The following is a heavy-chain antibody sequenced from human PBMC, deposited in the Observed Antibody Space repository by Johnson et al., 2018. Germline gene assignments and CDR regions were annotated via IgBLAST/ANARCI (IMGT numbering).Heavy chain of an antibody. D-gene: IGHD3-10*01. J-gene: IGHJ3*02. CDR3: ARGERPFYDGSGGAYDAFDI. CDR2: ISSTSAYI. CDR1: GFTFSSYS. V-gene: IGHV3-21*03. Sequence: EVQLVETGGGLVKPGGSLRLSCAASGFTFSSYSMNWVRQAPGKGLEWVSSISSTSAYIYSADSVKGRFAISRDNAESSLYLQMNSLRGEETAVYFGARGERPFYDGSGGAYDAFDIWGQGTLVTVSS.